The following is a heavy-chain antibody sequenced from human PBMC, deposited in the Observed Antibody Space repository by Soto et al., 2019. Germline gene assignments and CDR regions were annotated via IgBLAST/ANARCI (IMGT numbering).Heavy chain of an antibody. V-gene: IGHV4-59*01. CDR1: GGSISSYY. D-gene: IGHD6-13*01. Sequence: PSETLSLTCTVSGGSISSYYWSWIRQPPGKGLEWIGYIYYSGSTNYNPSLKSRVTISVDTSKNQFSLKLSSVTAADTAVYYCAREGVSSSWYNYYGMDVWGQGNTVTVSS. CDR2: IYYSGST. CDR3: AREGVSSSWYNYYGMDV. J-gene: IGHJ6*02.